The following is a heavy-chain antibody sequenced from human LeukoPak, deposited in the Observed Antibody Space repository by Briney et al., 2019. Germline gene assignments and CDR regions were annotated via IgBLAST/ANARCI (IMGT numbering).Heavy chain of an antibody. CDR1: GGSISSYF. CDR2: IYTSGST. Sequence: SETLSLTCTVSGGSISSYFWSRIRQPPGKGLEWIGYIYTSGSTKYNPSLKSRVTISVDTSKNQLSLRLSSVTAADTAVYYCARQDPFFDPWGPGTLVTVSS. CDR3: ARQDPFFDP. J-gene: IGHJ5*02. V-gene: IGHV4-4*09.